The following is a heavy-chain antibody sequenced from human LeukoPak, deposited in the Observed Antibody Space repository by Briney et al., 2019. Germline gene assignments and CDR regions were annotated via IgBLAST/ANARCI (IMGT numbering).Heavy chain of an antibody. CDR1: GFTFSSYA. Sequence: PGRSLRLSCAASGFTFSSYAMHWVRQAPGKGLEWVAVISYDGSNKYYADSVKGRFTISRDNSKNTLYLQMNSLRAEDTAVYYCARACSVRGGTSYADYWGQGTLVTVSS. CDR2: ISYDGSNK. D-gene: IGHD3-16*01. V-gene: IGHV3-30-3*01. J-gene: IGHJ4*02. CDR3: ARACSVRGGTSYADY.